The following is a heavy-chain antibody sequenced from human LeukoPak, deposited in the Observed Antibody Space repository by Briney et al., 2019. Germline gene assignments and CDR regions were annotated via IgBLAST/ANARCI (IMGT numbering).Heavy chain of an antibody. J-gene: IGHJ3*02. V-gene: IGHV1-2*02. CDR1: GYTFTGYY. CDR3: ARDREGYYDERGRRYDAFDI. Sequence: GASVKVSCKASGYTFTGYYMHWVRQAPGQGLEWMGWINPNSGGTNYAQKFQGRVTMTRDMSISTAYMELSRLRSDDTAVYYCARDREGYYDERGRRYDAFDIWGQGTMVTVSS. CDR2: INPNSGGT. D-gene: IGHD3-22*01.